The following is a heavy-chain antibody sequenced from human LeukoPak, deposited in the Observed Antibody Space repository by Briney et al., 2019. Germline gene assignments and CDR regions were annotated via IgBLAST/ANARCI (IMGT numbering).Heavy chain of an antibody. V-gene: IGHV3-74*01. D-gene: IGHD6-19*01. Sequence: GGSLRLSCAASGFTFSNCWMHWVRQVPGKGLEWVSRIESDGSRTRYADSVKGRFTISRDNAKNTLDLQMNSLRAEDTAVYYCARAGYSSGWDLQYYFDYWGQGTLVTVSS. CDR3: ARAGYSSGWDLQYYFDY. CDR1: GFTFSNCW. J-gene: IGHJ4*02. CDR2: IESDGSRT.